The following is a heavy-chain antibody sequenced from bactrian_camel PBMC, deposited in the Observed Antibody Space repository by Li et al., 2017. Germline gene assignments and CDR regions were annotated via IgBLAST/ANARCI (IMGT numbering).Heavy chain of an antibody. CDR1: GFTFNGSH. CDR2: VSTDEST. J-gene: IGHJ4*01. D-gene: IGHD2*01. V-gene: IGHV3S1*01. Sequence: HVQLVESGGGLAQPGASLRLSCEASGFTFNGSHMSWVRQAPGKKLEWVASVSTDESTEYAEFVKGRFTISRDNAKRTLYLHLNSLKTEDTAMYYCAKVNRDEYYFGNWDYWGQGTQVTVS. CDR3: AKVNRDEYYFGNWDY.